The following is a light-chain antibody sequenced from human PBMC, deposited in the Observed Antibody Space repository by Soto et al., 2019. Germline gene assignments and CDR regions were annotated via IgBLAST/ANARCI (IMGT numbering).Light chain of an antibody. V-gene: IGLV2-23*02. Sequence: QSALTQPASVSGSPGQSITISCTGTSSDVGSYNLVSWYQQHPGKAPKLMIYEVSKRPSGVSNRFSGSKSGNTASLTISGLQAEDEADYSCCSSAGSSIPYVFGTGTKVTVL. CDR1: SSDVGSYNL. CDR3: CSSAGSSIPYV. CDR2: EVS. J-gene: IGLJ1*01.